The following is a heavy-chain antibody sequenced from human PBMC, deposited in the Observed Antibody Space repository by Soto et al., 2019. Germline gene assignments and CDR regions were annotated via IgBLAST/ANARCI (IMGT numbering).Heavy chain of an antibody. Sequence: EVQLLESGGGLVQPGGSLRLSCVVSGFTLSSYGMTWVRQAPGKGLEWVSGLSGSGGTTYYADSVKGRFTISRDNSKNTLYLQMNSLRAEDTAVYYCARTAGGGWWEDFWGQGTLVTVSS. J-gene: IGHJ4*02. CDR3: ARTAGGGWWEDF. V-gene: IGHV3-23*01. CDR1: GFTLSSYG. CDR2: LSGSGGTT. D-gene: IGHD6-19*01.